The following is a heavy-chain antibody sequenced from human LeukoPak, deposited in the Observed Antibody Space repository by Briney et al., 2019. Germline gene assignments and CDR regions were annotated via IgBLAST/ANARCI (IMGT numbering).Heavy chain of an antibody. V-gene: IGHV3-21*01. J-gene: IGHJ3*02. CDR1: GFTFSSYS. CDR2: ISSSISYI. Sequence: GGSLRLSCAASGFTFSSYSMNWVRQAPGKGLEWVSSISSSISYIYYADSVKGRFTISRDNAKNSLYLQMNRLRAEDTAVYYCARGLTMIGDAFDIWGQGTMVTVSS. CDR3: ARGLTMIGDAFDI. D-gene: IGHD3-22*01.